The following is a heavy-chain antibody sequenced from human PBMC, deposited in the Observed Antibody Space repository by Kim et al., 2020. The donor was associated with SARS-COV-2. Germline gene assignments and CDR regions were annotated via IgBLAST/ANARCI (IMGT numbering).Heavy chain of an antibody. CDR3: ARDHLWWAGLDY. V-gene: IGHV4-34*01. J-gene: IGHJ4*02. D-gene: IGHD3-3*02. Sequence: SPSHKGRVTISVDTSKNQFALKLCSVTAADTAVYYCARDHLWWAGLDYWGQGTLVTVSS.